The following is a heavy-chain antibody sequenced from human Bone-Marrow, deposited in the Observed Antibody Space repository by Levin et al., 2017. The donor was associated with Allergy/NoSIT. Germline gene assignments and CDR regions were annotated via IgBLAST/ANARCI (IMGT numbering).Heavy chain of an antibody. J-gene: IGHJ6*02. CDR1: GGSVGSGSYY. CDR2: INYSGST. V-gene: IGHV4-61*01. Sequence: PSETLSLTCTVSGGSVGSGSYYWNWIRQFPGKELQWIGYINYSGSTIYNPSLNSRVNISFDSSKSQFFLTLSSVTAADTAEYYCARDENGYKFPHEYYYSLDVWGQGTTVTVSS. D-gene: IGHD5-24*01. CDR3: ARDENGYKFPHEYYYSLDV.